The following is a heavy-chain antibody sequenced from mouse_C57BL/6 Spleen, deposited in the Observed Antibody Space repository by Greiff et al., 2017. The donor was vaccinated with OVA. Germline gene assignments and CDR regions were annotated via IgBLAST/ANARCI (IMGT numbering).Heavy chain of an antibody. V-gene: IGHV1-82*01. CDR2: IYPGDGDT. CDR3: ARLTRAFDY. J-gene: IGHJ2*01. Sequence: LQESGPELVKPGASVKISCKASGYAFSSSWMNWVKQRPGKGLEWIGRIYPGDGDTNYNGKFKGKATLTADKSSSTAYMQLSSLTSEDSAVYFCARLTRAFDYWGQGTTLTVSS. D-gene: IGHD3-1*01. CDR1: GYAFSSSW.